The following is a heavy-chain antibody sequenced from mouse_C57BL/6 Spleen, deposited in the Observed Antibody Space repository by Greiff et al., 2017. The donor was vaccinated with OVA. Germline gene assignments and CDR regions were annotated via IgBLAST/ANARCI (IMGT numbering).Heavy chain of an antibody. D-gene: IGHD1-1*01. Sequence: EVQLQESGGGLVQPGGSLKLSCAASGFTFSDYYMYWVRQTPEKRLEWVAYISNGGGSTYYPDTVKGRFTIPRDNAKNTLYLQMSRLKSEDTAMYYCARRGITTVVFDYWGQGTTLTVSS. V-gene: IGHV5-12*01. J-gene: IGHJ2*01. CDR3: ARRGITTVVFDY. CDR2: ISNGGGST. CDR1: GFTFSDYY.